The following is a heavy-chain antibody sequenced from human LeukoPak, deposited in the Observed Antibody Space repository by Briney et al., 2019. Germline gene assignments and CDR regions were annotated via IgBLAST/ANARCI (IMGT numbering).Heavy chain of an antibody. CDR3: ARDYSWFGELLPLDY. D-gene: IGHD3-10*01. CDR1: GYTFTSYG. CDR2: ISAYNGNT. Sequence: GASVKVSCKASGYTFTSYGISWVRQAAGQGLEWIGWISAYNGNTNYAQKLQGRVTMTTDTSTSTAYMELRSLRSDDTAVYYCARDYSWFGELLPLDYWGQGTLVTVSS. J-gene: IGHJ4*02. V-gene: IGHV1-18*01.